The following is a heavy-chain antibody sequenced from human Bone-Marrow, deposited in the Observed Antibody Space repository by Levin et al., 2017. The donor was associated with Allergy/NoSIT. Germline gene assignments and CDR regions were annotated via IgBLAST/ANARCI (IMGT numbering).Heavy chain of an antibody. V-gene: IGHV3-21*01. CDR2: ISSSSSYI. Sequence: GGSLRLSCAASGFTFSSYSMNWVRQAPGKGLEWVSSISSSSSYIYYADSVKGRFTISRDNAKNSLYLQMNSLRAEDTAVYYCARKLRGSYSWGLGYVAFDIWGQGTMVTVSS. CDR1: GFTFSSYS. CDR3: ARKLRGSYSWGLGYVAFDI. D-gene: IGHD1-26*01. J-gene: IGHJ3*02.